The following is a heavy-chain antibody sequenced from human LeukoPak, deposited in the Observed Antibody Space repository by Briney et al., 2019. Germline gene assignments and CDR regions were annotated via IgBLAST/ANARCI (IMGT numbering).Heavy chain of an antibody. CDR1: GYTFTGYY. V-gene: IGHV1-2*02. CDR2: INPNSGGT. J-gene: IGHJ4*02. CDR3: AILFPVGATYFDY. Sequence: ASVKVSCKASGYTFTGYYMHWVRQAPGQGLEWMGWINPNSGGTNYAQKLQGRVTMTTDTSTSTAYMELRSLRSDDTAVYYCAILFPVGATYFDYWGQGTLVTVSS. D-gene: IGHD1-26*01.